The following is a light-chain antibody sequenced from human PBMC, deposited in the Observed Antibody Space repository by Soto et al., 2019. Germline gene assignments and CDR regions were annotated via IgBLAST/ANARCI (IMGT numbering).Light chain of an antibody. CDR3: QQYNNWPPIT. J-gene: IGKJ5*01. V-gene: IGKV3D-15*01. CDR2: GAY. CDR1: QTVRNN. Sequence: VLTQSPGTLSLSPGESATLSCRASQTVRNNYLAWYQQKPGQAPRLLIYGAYNRATGIPATFSGSGSGTDFTLTISSLQSEDFAVYYCQQYNNWPPITCGQGTRLEIK.